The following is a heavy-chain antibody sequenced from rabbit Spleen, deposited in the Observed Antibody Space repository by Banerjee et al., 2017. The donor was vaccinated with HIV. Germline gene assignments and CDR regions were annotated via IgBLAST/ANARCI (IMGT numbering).Heavy chain of an antibody. J-gene: IGHJ4*01. Sequence: QSLEESGGDLVKPGASLTLTCTASGFSFTYIDYLCWVRQPPGKGPEWIACVAAGVSLTSYYATWAKGRFTISKTSSTTVTLQMTSLTAADTATYFCARDLPDVIGWNFNLWGPGTLVTVS. V-gene: IGHV1S40*01. CDR1: GFSFTYIDY. D-gene: IGHD1-1*01. CDR2: VAAGVSLTS. CDR3: ARDLPDVIGWNFNL.